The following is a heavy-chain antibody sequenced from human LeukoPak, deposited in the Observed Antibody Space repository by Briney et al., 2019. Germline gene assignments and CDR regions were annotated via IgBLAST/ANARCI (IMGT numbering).Heavy chain of an antibody. CDR1: GYTFTGYY. CDR3: ARSLARYSGSYGSGY. J-gene: IGHJ4*02. V-gene: IGHV1-2*02. Sequence: GASVKVSCKASGYTFTGYYVHWVRQAPGQGLEWMGWINPNSGGTNYAQKFQGRVTMTRDTSISTAYMELSRLRSDDTAVYYCARSLARYSGSYGSGYWGQGTLVTVSS. CDR2: INPNSGGT. D-gene: IGHD1-26*01.